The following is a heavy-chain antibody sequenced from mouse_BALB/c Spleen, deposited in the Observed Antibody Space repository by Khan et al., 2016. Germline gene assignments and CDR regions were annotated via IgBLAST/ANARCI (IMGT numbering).Heavy chain of an antibody. CDR3: TSYAY. J-gene: IGHJ3*01. CDR1: GFTFSDAW. V-gene: IGHV6-6*01. CDR2: IRRKANNHAT. Sequence: EVKLEVSGGGLVQPGGSMKLSCAASGFTFSDAWMDWVRQSPEKGLEWVAEIRRKANNHATYYAESVKGRFTISRDDSNSSVYLQIDLLRAEDSGIYYCTSYAYWVHGTLVTVSA.